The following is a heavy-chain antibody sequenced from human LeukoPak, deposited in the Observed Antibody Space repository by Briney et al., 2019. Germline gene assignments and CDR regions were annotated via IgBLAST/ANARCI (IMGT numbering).Heavy chain of an antibody. V-gene: IGHV3-11*01. Sequence: GGSLRLSCAASGFTFREYYMSWIRQAPGKGLEWVSYISSSGSTIYYADSVKGRFTISRDNAKNSLYLQMNSLRAEDTAVYYCARDDFWSGYLRYWGQGTLVTVSS. CDR3: ARDDFWSGYLRY. CDR2: ISSSGSTI. CDR1: GFTFREYY. J-gene: IGHJ4*02. D-gene: IGHD3-3*01.